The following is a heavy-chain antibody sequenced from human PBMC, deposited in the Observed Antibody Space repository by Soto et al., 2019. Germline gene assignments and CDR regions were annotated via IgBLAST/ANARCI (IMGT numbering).Heavy chain of an antibody. CDR2: IYWDDDK. J-gene: IGHJ4*02. CDR1: GFSLTSGVG. Sequence: QITLKESGPTLVRPPQTLTLTCTFSGFSLTSGVGVGWIRQPPGKALEWLALIYWDDDKRYSPSLKNRLTITQTPXTXPXLLTITHVGPVDTATYFCAHINPEIVTVGGHGGFDYWGQGTLVTVSS. D-gene: IGHD5-12*01. CDR3: AHINPEIVTVGGHGGFDY. V-gene: IGHV2-5*02.